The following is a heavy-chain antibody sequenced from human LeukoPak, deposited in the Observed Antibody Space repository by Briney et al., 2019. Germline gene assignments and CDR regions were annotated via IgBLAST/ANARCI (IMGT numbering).Heavy chain of an antibody. CDR2: IIPIFGIA. CDR3: ARDRSGTFDY. Sequence: GASVKVSCKASGGTFSSYAISWVRQAPGQGLEWMGRIIPIFGIANYAQKFQGRVTITADKSTSTAYMELSSLRSDDTAVYYCARDRSGTFDYWGQGTLVTVSS. D-gene: IGHD6-19*01. CDR1: GGTFSSYA. J-gene: IGHJ4*02. V-gene: IGHV1-69*04.